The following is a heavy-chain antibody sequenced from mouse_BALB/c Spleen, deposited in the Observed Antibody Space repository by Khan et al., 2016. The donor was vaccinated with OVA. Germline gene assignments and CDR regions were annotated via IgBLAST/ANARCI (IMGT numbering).Heavy chain of an antibody. CDR1: GYTFTNYV. CDR3: ARFHGEY. D-gene: IGHD2-10*02. V-gene: IGHV9-3-1*01. J-gene: IGHJ2*01. CDR2: INTYTGET. Sequence: QIQLVQSGPELKKPGETVKISCKASGYTFTNYVMNWVKQSPGKGLKWMGWINTYTGETTYADDFKGRFAFSLETSASTAYLQINSLKNEDTATEFYARFHGEYWGQGTTLTVSS.